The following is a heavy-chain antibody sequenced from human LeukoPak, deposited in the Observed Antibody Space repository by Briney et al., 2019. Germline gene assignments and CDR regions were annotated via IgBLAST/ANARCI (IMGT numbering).Heavy chain of an antibody. V-gene: IGHV1-8*03. J-gene: IGHJ4*02. CDR1: GYTFTSYG. CDR2: MNPNSGNT. Sequence: ASVKVSCKASGYTFTSYGISWVRQATGQGLEWMGWMNPNSGNTGYAQKFQGGVTITRNTSISTAYMELSSLRSEDTAVYYCARGYDFWSGYLWGQGTLVTVSS. D-gene: IGHD3-3*01. CDR3: ARGYDFWSGYL.